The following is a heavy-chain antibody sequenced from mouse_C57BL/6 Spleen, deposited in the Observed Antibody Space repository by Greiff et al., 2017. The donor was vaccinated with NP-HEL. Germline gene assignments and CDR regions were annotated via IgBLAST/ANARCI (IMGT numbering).Heavy chain of an antibody. CDR1: GFTFSSYA. V-gene: IGHV5-4*03. CDR2: ISDGGSYT. CDR3: ARVYDGYYDFDY. Sequence: EVKVEESGGGLVKPGGSLKLSCAASGFTFSSYAMSWVRQTPEKRLEWVATISDGGSYTYYPDNVKGRFTISRDNAKNNLYLQMSHLKSEDTAMYYCARVYDGYYDFDYWGQGTTLTVSS. D-gene: IGHD2-3*01. J-gene: IGHJ2*01.